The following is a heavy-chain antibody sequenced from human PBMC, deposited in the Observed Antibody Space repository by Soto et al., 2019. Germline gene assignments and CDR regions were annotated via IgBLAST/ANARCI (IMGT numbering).Heavy chain of an antibody. Sequence: QVQLVQSGAEVKKPGSSVKVSCKASGGTFSSYAISWVRQAPGQGLEWMGGIIPIFGTANYAQKFQGRVTITADESTSTAYMELSSLRSEDTAVYYCARAETYYDFWSGYYLDHYGMDVWGQGTTVTVSS. V-gene: IGHV1-69*01. CDR1: GGTFSSYA. CDR2: IIPIFGTA. CDR3: ARAETYYDFWSGYYLDHYGMDV. D-gene: IGHD3-3*01. J-gene: IGHJ6*02.